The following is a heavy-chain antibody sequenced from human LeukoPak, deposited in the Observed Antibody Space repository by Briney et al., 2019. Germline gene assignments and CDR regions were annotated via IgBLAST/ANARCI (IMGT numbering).Heavy chain of an antibody. CDR3: AREAKTWGDLKYFDL. J-gene: IGHJ2*01. V-gene: IGHV1-18*01. CDR2: ISPYNGNT. Sequence: ASVKVSCKASGYTFTNYVLSWVRQAPGQGLEWMGWISPYNGNTNYAQKFQGRVTMTTDTSTSTAYMELRSLTSDDTAMFYCAREAKTWGDLKYFDLWGRGTLVTVSS. CDR1: GYTFTNYV. D-gene: IGHD3-10*01.